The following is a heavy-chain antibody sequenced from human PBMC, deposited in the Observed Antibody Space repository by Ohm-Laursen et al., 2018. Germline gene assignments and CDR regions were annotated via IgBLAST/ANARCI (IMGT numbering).Heavy chain of an antibody. CDR1: GFTFSNYE. CDR2: ISTSGATT. V-gene: IGHV3-48*03. CDR3: SRDDDYSNYVVDY. J-gene: IGHJ4*02. Sequence: SLRLSCTAFGFTFSNYEMNWVRQAPGKGLEWVSFISTSGATTHYADSVKGRFTISRDNAKNSLSLQMNSLRVEDTAVYYCSRDDDYSNYVVDYWGQGTLVTVSS. D-gene: IGHD4-11*01.